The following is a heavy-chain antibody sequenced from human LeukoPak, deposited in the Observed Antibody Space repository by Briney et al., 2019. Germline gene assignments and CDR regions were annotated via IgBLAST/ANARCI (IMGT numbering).Heavy chain of an antibody. J-gene: IGHJ2*01. CDR3: AEGIVVVPGGRYFDL. V-gene: IGHV4-34*01. CDR1: GRSLRGYY. CDR2: TNHRGST. Sequence: PSETLSLTCAVYGRSLRGYYWTWIRQPPGKGLEWIGETNHRGSTKYNPSLKSRVTISVDTSKNQGSMKLSSVTAADTAVYYCAEGIVVVPGGRYFDLWGRGTLVTVSS. D-gene: IGHD2-2*01.